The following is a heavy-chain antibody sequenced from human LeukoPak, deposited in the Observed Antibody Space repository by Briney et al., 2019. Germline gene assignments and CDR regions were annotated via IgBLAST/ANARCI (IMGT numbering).Heavy chain of an antibody. CDR3: ATRPSESTWFAIFDF. Sequence: SETLSLTCTVSAVSMNNHYWSWIQQPPGGGLEWIGYIYDSETTDYNPSLKSRVTMSVDTSKIQFSLKLNSVTPADTAVYYCATRPSESTWFAIFDFWSRGTLVTVSS. V-gene: IGHV4-59*11. CDR2: IYDSETT. D-gene: IGHD6-13*01. J-gene: IGHJ4*02. CDR1: AVSMNNHY.